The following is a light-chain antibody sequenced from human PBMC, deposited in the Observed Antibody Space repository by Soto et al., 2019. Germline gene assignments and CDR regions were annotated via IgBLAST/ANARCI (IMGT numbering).Light chain of an antibody. Sequence: EIVLTQSPGTLSLSPGERATLSCRASHSVSSSYLAWYQQKPGQAPRLLIYGASSRATGIPDRFSGSGSGTDFTITISSLVPEDFAVYYCQQYGSSPPITFGQGTRLEIK. V-gene: IGKV3-20*01. CDR3: QQYGSSPPIT. CDR1: HSVSSSY. J-gene: IGKJ5*01. CDR2: GAS.